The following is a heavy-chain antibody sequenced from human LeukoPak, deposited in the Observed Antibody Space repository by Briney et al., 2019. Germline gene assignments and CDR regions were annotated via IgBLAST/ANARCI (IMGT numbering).Heavy chain of an antibody. CDR1: GGTFSSYA. CDR2: FIPIFGTA. V-gene: IGHV1-69*05. Sequence: GASVKVSCKASGGTFSSYAISWVRQAPGQGLEWMGGFIPIFGTANYAQKFQGRVTITTDESTSTAYMELSSLRSEDTAVYYCARAANYYGSGSYYPYYYYMDVWGKGTTVTVSS. CDR3: ARAANYYGSGSYYPYYYYMDV. D-gene: IGHD3-10*01. J-gene: IGHJ6*03.